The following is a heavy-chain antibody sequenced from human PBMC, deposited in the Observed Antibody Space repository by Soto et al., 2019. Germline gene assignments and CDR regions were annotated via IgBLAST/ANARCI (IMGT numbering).Heavy chain of an antibody. V-gene: IGHV3-48*03. D-gene: IGHD3-9*01. Sequence: GGSLRLSCAASGFTFSSYEMNWVRQAPGKGLEWVSYISSSGSTIYYADSVKGRFTISRDNAKNSLYLQMNSRRAEDTAVVYCARVYYDILTGYYGPFDYWGQGTLVTVSS. CDR1: GFTFSSYE. J-gene: IGHJ4*02. CDR2: ISSSGSTI. CDR3: ARVYYDILTGYYGPFDY.